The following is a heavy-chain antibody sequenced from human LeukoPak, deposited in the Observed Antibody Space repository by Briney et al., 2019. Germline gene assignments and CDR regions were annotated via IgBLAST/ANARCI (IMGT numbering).Heavy chain of an antibody. Sequence: SETLSLTCTVSGGSISSYYWSWLRQPPGKGLEWIGYISSSGSVNDNPSLRSRVTISVDTSKNQFFLNLSSVSAADTAVYYCARIPLGYSGAYYFDYWGQGTLVTVSP. J-gene: IGHJ4*02. CDR2: ISSSGSV. V-gene: IGHV4-4*09. CDR3: ARIPLGYSGAYYFDY. CDR1: GGSISSYY. D-gene: IGHD5-12*01.